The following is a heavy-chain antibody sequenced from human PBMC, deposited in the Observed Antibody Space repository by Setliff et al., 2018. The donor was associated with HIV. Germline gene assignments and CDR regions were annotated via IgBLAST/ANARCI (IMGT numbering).Heavy chain of an antibody. CDR3: ARRIAPGWWGGNSGDAFDL. Sequence: SETLSLTCAVYGGSFSGYYWSWIRQPPGKGLEWIGEINHSGSTNYNPSLKSRVTISVDTSKNQFCLKLSSVTAADTAVYYCARRIAPGWWGGNSGDAFDLWGQGTMVTVSS. V-gene: IGHV4-34*01. J-gene: IGHJ3*01. CDR2: INHSGST. CDR1: GGSFSGYY. D-gene: IGHD2-21*02.